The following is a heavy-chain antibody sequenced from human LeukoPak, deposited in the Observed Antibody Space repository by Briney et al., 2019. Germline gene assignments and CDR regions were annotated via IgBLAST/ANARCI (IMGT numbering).Heavy chain of an antibody. CDR3: ARGLLRFLEWFPLYFDY. Sequence: SETLPLTCTVSGGSISSSSYYWGWIRQPPGKGLEWIGSIYYSGSTYYNPSLKSRVTISVDTSKNQFSLKLSSVTAADTAVYYCARGLLRFLEWFPLYFDYWGQGTLVTVSS. D-gene: IGHD3-3*01. V-gene: IGHV4-39*01. J-gene: IGHJ4*02. CDR1: GGSISSSSYY. CDR2: IYYSGST.